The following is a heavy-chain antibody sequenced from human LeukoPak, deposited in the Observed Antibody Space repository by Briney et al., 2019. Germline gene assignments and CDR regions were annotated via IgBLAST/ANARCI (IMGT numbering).Heavy chain of an antibody. CDR1: GFTFSSYG. D-gene: IGHD3-22*01. J-gene: IGHJ4*02. Sequence: GGSLRLSCAASGFTFSSYGMHWVRQAPGKGLEWVAVISYDGSNKYYADSVKGRFTISRDNSKNTLYLQMNSLRAEDTAVYYCTTPPRDYYDSSVDFRPPVDYWGQGTLVTVSS. CDR2: ISYDGSNK. CDR3: TTPPRDYYDSSVDFRPPVDY. V-gene: IGHV3-30*03.